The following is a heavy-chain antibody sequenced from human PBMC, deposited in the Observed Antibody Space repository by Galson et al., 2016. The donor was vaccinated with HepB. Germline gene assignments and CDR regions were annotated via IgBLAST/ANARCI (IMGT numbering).Heavy chain of an antibody. D-gene: IGHD2-21*02. J-gene: IGHJ4*02. V-gene: IGHV3-21*01. CDR2: ISRGGTYK. CDR1: GFTLSSYR. Sequence: SLRLSCAASGFTLSSYRINWVRQAPGKGLEWVSSISRGGTYKYYAVSVEARFTISRDNAKNSLYLQMNSLTSEDTAVYYCAKDAILACGRDCYIDYWGQGTLVTVSS. CDR3: AKDAILACGRDCYIDY.